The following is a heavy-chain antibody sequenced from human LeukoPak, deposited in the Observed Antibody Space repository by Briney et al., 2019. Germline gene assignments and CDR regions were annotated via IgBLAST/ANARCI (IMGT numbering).Heavy chain of an antibody. CDR3: SNAPFDY. Sequence: GGSLRLSCAASGFTFSSYSMNWVRQPPGKGLEWISYVSSSSTTIYYADSVKGRFTISRDNAKNSLYLQMNSLRAEDTAVYYCSNAPFDYWGQGTLVTVSS. V-gene: IGHV3-48*01. J-gene: IGHJ4*02. CDR1: GFTFSSYS. CDR2: VSSSSTTI.